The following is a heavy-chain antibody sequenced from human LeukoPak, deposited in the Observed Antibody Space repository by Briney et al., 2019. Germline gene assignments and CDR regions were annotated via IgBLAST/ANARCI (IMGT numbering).Heavy chain of an antibody. CDR2: IYRSGSS. V-gene: IGHV4-4*07. J-gene: IGHJ3*02. Sequence: SETLSLTCTVSGGSISDYYWSWIRQPAGKGLEWIERIYRSGSSNYNPSLKSRVTMSVDTSKNQFSLNLSSVTAADTAVYHCARGWALYDTTAFDIWGQGTMVTVSS. CDR1: GGSISDYY. CDR3: ARGWALYDTTAFDI. D-gene: IGHD3-9*01.